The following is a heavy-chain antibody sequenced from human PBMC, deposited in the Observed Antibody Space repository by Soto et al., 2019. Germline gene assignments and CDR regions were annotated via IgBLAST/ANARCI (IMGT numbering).Heavy chain of an antibody. CDR2: IAYDGSNE. D-gene: IGHD5-18*01. Sequence: QVQLVESGGGVVQPGGSLRLSCAASGYTFSRYGMHWVRQAPGKGLEWVTFIAYDGSNEYYADSVKGRFTIARDNSKNTLYLQMNSMRAEDTAVYYCAKMTTALGYYYHAMDVWCQGTTVAGSS. V-gene: IGHV3-30*18. CDR1: GYTFSRYG. CDR3: AKMTTALGYYYHAMDV. J-gene: IGHJ6*02.